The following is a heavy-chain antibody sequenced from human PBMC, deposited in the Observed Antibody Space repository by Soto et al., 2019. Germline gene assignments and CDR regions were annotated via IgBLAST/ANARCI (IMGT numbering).Heavy chain of an antibody. J-gene: IGHJ4*02. CDR2: IYYSGST. V-gene: IGHV4-59*01. CDR1: GGSISSYY. Sequence: SETLSLTCTVSGGSISSYYWSWIRQPPGKGLEWIGYIYYSGSTNYNPSLKSRVTISVDTSKNQFSLKMSSVTAADTAGYYCASAVTGGGYYFDYWGQGTLVTVSS. D-gene: IGHD7-27*01. CDR3: ASAVTGGGYYFDY.